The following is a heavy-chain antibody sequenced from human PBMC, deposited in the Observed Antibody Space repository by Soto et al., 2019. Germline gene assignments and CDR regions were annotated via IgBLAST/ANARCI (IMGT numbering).Heavy chain of an antibody. CDR2: IYWDDRK. D-gene: IGHD4-17*01. V-gene: IGHV2-5*02. Sequence: QITLKESGPTLVKPTQTLTLTCTFSGFSLSTNGVGVGWIRQPPGKALEWLALIYWDDRKEYSPSLRSRLTITKDTSRNQVVLTMTNMDPVDTATYYCAKKGGGDYILGYWGQGTLVTVSA. CDR1: GFSLSTNGVG. CDR3: AKKGGGDYILGY. J-gene: IGHJ4*02.